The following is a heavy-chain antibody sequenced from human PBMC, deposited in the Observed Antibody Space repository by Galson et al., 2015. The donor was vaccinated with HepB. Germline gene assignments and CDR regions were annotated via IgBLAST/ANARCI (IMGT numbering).Heavy chain of an antibody. D-gene: IGHD1-26*01. Sequence: SETLSLTCTVSGGPISSSSYCWGWIRQPPGKGLEWIGSIYYSGSTYYNPSLKSRVTISVDTSKNQFSLKLSSVTAADTAVYYCARHGTAGFSGRDNWFDPWGQGTLVTVSS. CDR2: IYYSGST. CDR3: ARHGTAGFSGRDNWFDP. CDR1: GGPISSSSYC. V-gene: IGHV4-39*01. J-gene: IGHJ5*02.